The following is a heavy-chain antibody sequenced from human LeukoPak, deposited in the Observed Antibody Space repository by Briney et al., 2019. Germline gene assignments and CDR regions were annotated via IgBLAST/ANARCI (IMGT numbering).Heavy chain of an antibody. CDR1: GGSISSGDYY. CDR3: ARQAYYYDSSGYSTLFDY. D-gene: IGHD3-22*01. Sequence: SETLSLTCTVSGGSISSGDYYWSWIRQPPGKGLEWIGYIYYSGSTYYNPSLKSRVTISVDKSKNQFSLKLSSVTAADTAVYYCARQAYYYDSSGYSTLFDYWGQGTLVTVSS. J-gene: IGHJ4*02. V-gene: IGHV4-30-4*01. CDR2: IYYSGST.